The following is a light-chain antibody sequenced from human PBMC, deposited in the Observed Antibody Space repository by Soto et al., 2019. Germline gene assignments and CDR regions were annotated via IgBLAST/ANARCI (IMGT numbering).Light chain of an antibody. J-gene: IGKJ3*01. CDR3: QQANSFPFT. V-gene: IGKV1-12*01. Sequence: DIQMTQSPSSVSASVGDRVTITCRASQGIGNWLAWYQQKPGQAPKLLLFSASTLHSGVPSRFSGRGSWTDFTLTITSLQPEDFATYYCQQANSFPFTFGPGTKIDVK. CDR2: SAS. CDR1: QGIGNW.